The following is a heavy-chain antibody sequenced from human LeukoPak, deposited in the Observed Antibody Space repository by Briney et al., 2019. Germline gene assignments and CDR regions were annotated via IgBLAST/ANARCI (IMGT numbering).Heavy chain of an antibody. D-gene: IGHD4-17*01. Sequence: ASVKVSCKASGYTFTSYGISWVRQAPGQGLEWMGGIIPIFGTANYAQKFQGRVTITADESTSTAYMELSSLRSEDTAVYYCARTTTVPRPGAFDIWGQGTMVTVSS. CDR2: IIPIFGTA. CDR1: GYTFTSYG. J-gene: IGHJ3*02. CDR3: ARTTTVPRPGAFDI. V-gene: IGHV1-69*13.